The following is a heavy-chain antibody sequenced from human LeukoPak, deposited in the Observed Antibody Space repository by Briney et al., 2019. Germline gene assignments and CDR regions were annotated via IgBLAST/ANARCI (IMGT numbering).Heavy chain of an antibody. CDR1: GGSISSGGYY. J-gene: IGHJ3*02. V-gene: IGHV4-30-2*01. CDR3: AREFKAAILLRDAFDI. D-gene: IGHD6-13*01. Sequence: SETLSLTCTVSGGSISSGGYYWSWIRQPPGKGLEWIGYIYHSGSTYYNPSLKSRVTISVDRSKNQFSLKLSSVTAADTAVYYCAREFKAAILLRDAFDIWGQGTMVTVSS. CDR2: IYHSGST.